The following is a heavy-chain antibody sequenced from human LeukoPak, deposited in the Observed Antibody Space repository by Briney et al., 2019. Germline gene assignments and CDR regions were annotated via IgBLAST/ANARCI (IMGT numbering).Heavy chain of an antibody. J-gene: IGHJ3*02. CDR1: GFTFTSYS. CDR3: AREYGSSSGRAFDI. CDR2: ISSSSSTI. D-gene: IGHD6-6*01. V-gene: IGHV3-48*01. Sequence: GGSLRLSCAASGFTFTSYSMNWVRQAPGKGLEWVSYISSSSSTIYYADSVKGRFTISRDNAKNSLYLQMNSLRAEDTAVYYCAREYGSSSGRAFDIWGQGTMVTVSS.